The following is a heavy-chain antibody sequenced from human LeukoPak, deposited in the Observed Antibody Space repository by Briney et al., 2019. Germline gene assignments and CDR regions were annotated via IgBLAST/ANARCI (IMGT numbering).Heavy chain of an antibody. J-gene: IGHJ4*02. CDR1: GFTFSRHW. Sequence: PGGSLRLSCAASGFTFSRHWMHWVRQAPGKGLEWLSFINSDGSTTSHAESVKGRFTISRDNAKNTLHLQMNSLRAEDTAVYYCARGGLAGGNDYWGQGTLVTVSS. V-gene: IGHV3-74*01. CDR3: ARGGLAGGNDY. CDR2: INSDGSTT. D-gene: IGHD6-13*01.